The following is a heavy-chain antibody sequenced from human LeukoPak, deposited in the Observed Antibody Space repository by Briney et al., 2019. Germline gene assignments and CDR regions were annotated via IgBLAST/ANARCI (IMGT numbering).Heavy chain of an antibody. J-gene: IGHJ3*02. CDR3: AKNNWGFAGDAFDI. V-gene: IGHV3-74*01. CDR2: INSDGSST. Sequence: GGSLRLSCAASGFTFSSYWMHWVRQAPGKGLLWVSRINSDGSSTTYADSVKGRFTISRDNAKNTLYLQMNSLRAEDTAVYYCAKNNWGFAGDAFDIWGQGTTVTVSS. D-gene: IGHD7-27*01. CDR1: GFTFSSYW.